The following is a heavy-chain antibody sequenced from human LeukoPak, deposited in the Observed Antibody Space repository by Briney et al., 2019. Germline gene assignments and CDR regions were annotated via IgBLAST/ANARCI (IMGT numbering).Heavy chain of an antibody. CDR3: ARDRPDLFLEWLFLMDV. Sequence: KPSETLSLTCTVSGGSISSYYWSWIRQPAGKGLEWIERIYTSGSTNYNPSLKSRVTMSVDTSKNQFSLKLSSVTAADTAVYYCARDRPDLFLEWLFLMDVWGKGTTVTVSS. D-gene: IGHD3-3*01. CDR1: GGSISSYY. J-gene: IGHJ6*04. V-gene: IGHV4-4*07. CDR2: IYTSGST.